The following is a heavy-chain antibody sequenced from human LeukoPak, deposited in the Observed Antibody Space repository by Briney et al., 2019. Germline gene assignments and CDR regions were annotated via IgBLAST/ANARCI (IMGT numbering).Heavy chain of an antibody. V-gene: IGHV3-23*01. CDR3: ANLRFLEESGLDY. Sequence: GGSLRLSCVASGFTVNNNYMNWVRQGPGKGLEWVSAISGSGGSTYYADSVKGRFTISRDNSKNTLYLQMNSLRAEDTAVYYCANLRFLEESGLDYWGQGTLVTVSS. CDR1: GFTVNNNY. J-gene: IGHJ4*02. D-gene: IGHD3-3*01. CDR2: ISGSGGST.